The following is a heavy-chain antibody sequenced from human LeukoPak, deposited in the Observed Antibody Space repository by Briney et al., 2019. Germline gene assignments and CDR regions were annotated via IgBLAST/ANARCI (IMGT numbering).Heavy chain of an antibody. CDR1: GFTFSSYS. V-gene: IGHV3-21*01. J-gene: IGHJ4*02. Sequence: PGGSLRLSCAASGFTFSSYSMNWVRQAPGKGLEWVSSISSSSSYIYYADPVKGRFTISRDNAKNSLYLQMNSLRAEDTAVYYCARDYYGSGSYIFDYWGQGTLVTVSS. D-gene: IGHD3-10*01. CDR2: ISSSSSYI. CDR3: ARDYYGSGSYIFDY.